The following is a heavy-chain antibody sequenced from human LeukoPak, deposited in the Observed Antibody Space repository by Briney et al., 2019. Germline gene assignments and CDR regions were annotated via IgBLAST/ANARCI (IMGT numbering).Heavy chain of an antibody. CDR2: IYYSGST. J-gene: IGHJ6*03. V-gene: IGHV4-39*07. Sequence: NPSETLSLTCTVSGGSISSSSYYWGWIRQPPGKGLEWIGSIYYSGSTYYNPSLKSRVTISVDTSKNQFSLKLSSVTAADTAVYYCARPDSSGWYGGFGYMDVWGKGTTVTVSS. CDR3: ARPDSSGWYGGFGYMDV. CDR1: GGSISSSSYY. D-gene: IGHD6-19*01.